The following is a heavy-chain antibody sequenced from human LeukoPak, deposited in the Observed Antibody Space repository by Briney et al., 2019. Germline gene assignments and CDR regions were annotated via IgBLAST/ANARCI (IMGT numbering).Heavy chain of an antibody. CDR2: IYYSGST. CDR3: ARYDYGGNGYFQH. Sequence: SETLSLTCTVSGGSISSYYWSWIRQPPGKGLEWIGYIYYSGSTNYNPSLKSRVTISVDTSKNQFSLKLSSATAADTAVYYCARYDYGGNGYFQHWGQGTLVTVSS. J-gene: IGHJ1*01. D-gene: IGHD4-23*01. CDR1: GGSISSYY. V-gene: IGHV4-59*01.